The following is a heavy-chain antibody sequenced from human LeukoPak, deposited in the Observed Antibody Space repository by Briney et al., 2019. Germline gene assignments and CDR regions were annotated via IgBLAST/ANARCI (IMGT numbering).Heavy chain of an antibody. V-gene: IGHV4-59*08. D-gene: IGHD3-22*01. CDR2: IYYTGST. CDR3: ARHYYGPFDY. J-gene: IGHJ4*02. CDR1: GDSISSYY. Sequence: SETLSLTCTVSGDSISSYYWSWIRQPPGKGLEWIAYIYYTGSTNSNPSLKSRVTISVDTSKNQFSLKLSSVTAADTAVYYCARHYYGPFDYWGQGTLVTVSS.